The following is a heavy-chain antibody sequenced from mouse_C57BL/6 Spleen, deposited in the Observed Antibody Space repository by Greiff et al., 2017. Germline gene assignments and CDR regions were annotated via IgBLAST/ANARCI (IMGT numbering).Heavy chain of an antibody. CDR3: TRGPTMITTRYAMDY. CDR2: IEPETGGT. D-gene: IGHD2-4*01. CDR1: GYTFTDYE. V-gene: IGHV1-15*01. J-gene: IGHJ4*01. Sequence: VQLQQSGAELVRPGASVTLSCKASGYTFTDYEMHWVKQTPVHGLEWIGAIEPETGGTAYNQKFKGKAILTADKSSSTAYMELRSLTSEDSAVYYCTRGPTMITTRYAMDYWGQGTSVTVSS.